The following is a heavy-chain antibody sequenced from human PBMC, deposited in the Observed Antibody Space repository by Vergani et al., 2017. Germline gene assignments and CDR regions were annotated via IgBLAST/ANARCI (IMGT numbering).Heavy chain of an antibody. V-gene: IGHV1-8*01. D-gene: IGHD6-13*01. J-gene: IGHJ4*02. CDR3: VTGRGIY. CDR2: MNPNSGNT. CDR1: GYTFTSYD. Sequence: QVQLAQSGAEVKKPGASVKVSCKAAGYTFTSYDINWVRQATGQGLEWMGWMNPNSGNTGYAQKFQGRVTMTRKTSISTAYMQLSSLRSDDTAVYYCVTGRGIYWGQGTLVTVSS.